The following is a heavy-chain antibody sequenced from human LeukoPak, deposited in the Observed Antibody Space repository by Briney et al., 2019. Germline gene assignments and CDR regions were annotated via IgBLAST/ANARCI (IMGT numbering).Heavy chain of an antibody. Sequence: SETLSLTCTVSGGSISSSSYYWGWIRQPPGKGLEWIGSIYYSGSTYYNPSLKSRVTISVDTSKNQFSLKLSSVTAADTAVYYCARRPIVVVPAALGCWYFDLWGRGTLVAVSS. D-gene: IGHD2-2*01. J-gene: IGHJ2*01. CDR2: IYYSGST. V-gene: IGHV4-39*07. CDR3: ARRPIVVVPAALGCWYFDL. CDR1: GGSISSSSYY.